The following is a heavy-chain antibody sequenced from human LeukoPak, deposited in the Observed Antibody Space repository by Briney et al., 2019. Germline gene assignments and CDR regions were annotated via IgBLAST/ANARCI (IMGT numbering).Heavy chain of an antibody. V-gene: IGHV3-21*01. CDR1: GFTFSSYS. J-gene: IGHJ4*02. D-gene: IGHD3-22*01. CDR3: AGSYYDSSGYYHGDY. Sequence: GGSLRLSCAASGFTFSSYSMNWVRQAPGKGLEWVSSISSSSSYIYYADSVKGRFTISRDNAKNLLYLQMNSLRAEDTAVYYCAGSYYDSSGYYHGDYWGQGTLVTVSS. CDR2: ISSSSSYI.